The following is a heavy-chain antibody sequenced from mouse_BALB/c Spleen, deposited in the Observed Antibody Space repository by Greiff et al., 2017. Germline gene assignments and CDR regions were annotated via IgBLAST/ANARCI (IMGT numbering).Heavy chain of an antibody. V-gene: IGHV3-6*02. D-gene: IGHD1-1*01. CDR3: ARVLRKSYFDY. CDR1: GYSITSGYY. J-gene: IGHJ2*01. Sequence: EVQLQQSGPGLVKPSQSLSLTCSVTGYSITSGYYWNWIRQFPGNKLEWMGYISYDGSNNYNPSLKNRISITRDTSKNQFFLKLNSVTTEDTATYYCARVLRKSYFDYWGQGTTLTVSS. CDR2: ISYDGSN.